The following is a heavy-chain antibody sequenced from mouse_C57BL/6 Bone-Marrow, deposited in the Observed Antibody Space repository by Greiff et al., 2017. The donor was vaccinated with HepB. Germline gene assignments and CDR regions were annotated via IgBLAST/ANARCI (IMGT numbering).Heavy chain of an antibody. V-gene: IGHV1-82*01. CDR2: IYPGDGDT. CDR3: ARKSGGYYFDY. CDR1: GYAFSSSW. Sequence: QVQLQQSGPELVKPGASVKISCKASGYAFSSSWMNWVKQRPGKGLEWIGRIYPGDGDTNYNGKFKGKATLTADKSSSTADMQLSSLTSEDAAVYFCARKSGGYYFDYWGQGTTLTVSS. J-gene: IGHJ2*01.